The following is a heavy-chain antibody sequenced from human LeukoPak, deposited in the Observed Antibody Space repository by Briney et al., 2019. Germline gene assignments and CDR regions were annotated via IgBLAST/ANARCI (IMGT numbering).Heavy chain of an antibody. CDR2: IIPIFGTA. CDR1: GGTFSSYA. D-gene: IGHD3-3*01. V-gene: IGHV1-69*05. Sequence: EASVKVSCKASGGTFSSYAISWVRQVPGQGLEWMGGIIPIFGTANYAQKFQGRVTITTDESTSTAYMELSSLRSEDTAVYYCARANQSITIFGVVRYYFDYWGQGTLVTVSS. CDR3: ARANQSITIFGVVRYYFDY. J-gene: IGHJ4*02.